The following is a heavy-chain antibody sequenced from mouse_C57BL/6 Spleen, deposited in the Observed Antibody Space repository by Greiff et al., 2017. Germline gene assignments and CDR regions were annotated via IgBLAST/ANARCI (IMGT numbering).Heavy chain of an antibody. CDR1: GYAFSSSW. V-gene: IGHV1-82*01. D-gene: IGHD1-1*01. CDR3: ARLDTTVDAMDY. Sequence: VQLQQSGPELVKPGASVKISCKASGYAFSSSWMNWVKQRPGKGLEWIGRIYPGDGDTNYNGKFKGKATLTADKSSSTAYMQLSSLTSEDSAVYFCARLDTTVDAMDYWGQGTSVTVSS. J-gene: IGHJ4*01. CDR2: IYPGDGDT.